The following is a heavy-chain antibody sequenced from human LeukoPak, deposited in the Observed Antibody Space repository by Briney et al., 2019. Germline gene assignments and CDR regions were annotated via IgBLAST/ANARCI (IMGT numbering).Heavy chain of an antibody. Sequence: GGSLRLSCAASGFTFSSYAMSWVRQAPGKGLEWVSAISGSGGSTYYADSVKGRFTISRDNSKNTLYLQMNSLRAEDTAVYYCALKDPPVPAAPDYYYYYMDVWGKGTTVTVSS. D-gene: IGHD2-2*01. J-gene: IGHJ6*03. V-gene: IGHV3-23*01. CDR1: GFTFSSYA. CDR2: ISGSGGST. CDR3: ALKDPPVPAAPDYYYYYMDV.